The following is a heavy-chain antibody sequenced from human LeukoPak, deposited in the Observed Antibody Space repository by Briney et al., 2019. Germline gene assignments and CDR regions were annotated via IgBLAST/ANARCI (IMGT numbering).Heavy chain of an antibody. J-gene: IGHJ5*02. CDR2: IYPGDSDT. CDR3: ARRRYSGSYFRFDP. Sequence: GESLQISCKGSGYSFTSYWIGWVRPMPGKGLEWMGIIYPGDSDTRYSPSFQGQVTISADKSISTGYLQRSGLKAADTAMYYCARRRYSGSYFRFDPWGQGTLVTVSS. CDR1: GYSFTSYW. D-gene: IGHD1-26*01. V-gene: IGHV5-51*01.